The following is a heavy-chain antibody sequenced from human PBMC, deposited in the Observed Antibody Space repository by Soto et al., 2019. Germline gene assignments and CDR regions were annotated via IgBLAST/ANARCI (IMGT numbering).Heavy chain of an antibody. J-gene: IGHJ3*02. CDR2: MNPNSGNT. CDR3: AAEEDTAMVTALDI. CDR1: GYTFTSYD. V-gene: IGHV1-8*01. Sequence: ASVKVSCKASGYTFTSYDINWVRQAIGQGLEWMGWMNPNSGNTGYAQKFQGRVTMTRNTSISTAYMELSSLRSEDTAVYYCAAEEDTAMVTALDIWGQGTMVT. D-gene: IGHD5-18*01.